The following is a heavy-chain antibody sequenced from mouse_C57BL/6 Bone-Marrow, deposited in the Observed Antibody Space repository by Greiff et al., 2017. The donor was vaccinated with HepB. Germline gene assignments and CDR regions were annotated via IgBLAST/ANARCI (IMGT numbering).Heavy chain of an antibody. CDR1: GYSFTGYY. V-gene: IGHV1-42*01. CDR3: ARSPPYYFDY. CDR2: INPSTGGT. J-gene: IGHJ2*01. Sequence: VQLQQSGPVLVKPGPSVKISCKASGYSFTGYYMNWVKQSPEKSLEWIGEINPSTGGTTYNQKFKAKATLTVDKSSSTAYMQLKSLTSEDSAVYYCARSPPYYFDYWGQGTTLTVSS.